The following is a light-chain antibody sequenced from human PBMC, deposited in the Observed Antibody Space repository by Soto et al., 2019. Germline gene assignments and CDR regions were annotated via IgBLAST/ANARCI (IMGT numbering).Light chain of an antibody. J-gene: IGKJ5*01. Sequence: YSLSSSVGERVTITCQASQNINNYLNWYQQKPGRAPKLLIYDASNLEAGVPSRFRGSGSGTDFTFTISCLQPDDIPTYYCDSEVILHPFGQGTRLAVK. CDR3: DSEVILHP. CDR1: QNINNY. CDR2: DAS. V-gene: IGKV1-33*01.